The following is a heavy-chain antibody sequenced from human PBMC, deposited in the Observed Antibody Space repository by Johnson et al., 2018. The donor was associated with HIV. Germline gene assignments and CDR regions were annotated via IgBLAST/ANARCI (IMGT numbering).Heavy chain of an antibody. J-gene: IGHJ3*02. V-gene: IGHV3-30-3*01. D-gene: IGHD4-23*01. CDR3: ARVTLVLDI. Sequence: QVQLVESGGGVVQPGRSLRLSCAASGFTVSSNYMSWVRQAPGKGLEWVALISDDGSNKYYADSVKGRFTISRDNSKNTLYLQMNSLRAEDTAVYYCARVTLVLDIWGQGTMVTVSS. CDR2: ISDDGSNK. CDR1: GFTVSSNY.